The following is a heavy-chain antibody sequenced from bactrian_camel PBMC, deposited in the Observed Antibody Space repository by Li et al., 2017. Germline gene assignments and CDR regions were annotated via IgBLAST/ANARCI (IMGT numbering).Heavy chain of an antibody. V-gene: IGHV3S1*01. CDR2: IFSNTYNT. CDR1: GYTFSNYW. J-gene: IGHJ6*01. CDR3: TKGVSADTVISFDY. Sequence: HVQLVESGGGLVQPGGTLRLSCAASGYTFSNYWLYWVRQTPGKGLEWVSTIFSNTYNTFYRDSVKGRFTISRDKAKNTVYLQLNSLKTEDMGMYYCTKGVSADTVISFDYWGQGTQVTVS.